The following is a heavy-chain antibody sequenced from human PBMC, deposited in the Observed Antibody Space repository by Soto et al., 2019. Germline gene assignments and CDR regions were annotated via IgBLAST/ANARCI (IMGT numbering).Heavy chain of an antibody. D-gene: IGHD5-18*01. J-gene: IGHJ5*02. V-gene: IGHV3-23*01. CDR2: ISDSGGST. CDR1: GFSFSSYA. CDR3: VNPGYSYGYDWFDP. Sequence: EVQLLESGGGLVQPGGSLRLSCAASGFSFSSYAMTWVRQAPGKGLEWVSGISDSGGSTYYADSVKGRFTISRDNSKNMVYLQMNRLRAGDTAVYYCVNPGYSYGYDWFDPWGQGTLVTVSS.